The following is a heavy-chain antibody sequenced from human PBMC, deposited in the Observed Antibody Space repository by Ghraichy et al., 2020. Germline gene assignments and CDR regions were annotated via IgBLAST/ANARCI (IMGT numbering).Heavy chain of an antibody. CDR2: IYYSGST. Sequence: SETLSLTCTVSGGSISSYYWSWIRQPPGKGLEWIGYIYYSGSTNYNPSLKSRVTISVDTSKNQFSLKLSSVTAADTAVYYCARDCSGGSCYGDYYYGMDVWGQGTTVTVSS. D-gene: IGHD2-15*01. CDR3: ARDCSGGSCYGDYYYGMDV. CDR1: GGSISSYY. V-gene: IGHV4-59*01. J-gene: IGHJ6*02.